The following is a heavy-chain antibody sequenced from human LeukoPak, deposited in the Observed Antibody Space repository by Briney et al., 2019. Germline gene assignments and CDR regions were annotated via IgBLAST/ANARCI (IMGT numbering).Heavy chain of an antibody. V-gene: IGHV3-48*01. CDR1: GFTFSSYS. D-gene: IGHD6-13*01. CDR3: ARDRAAGWFDP. Sequence: GGSLRLSCAASGFTFSSYSMNWVRQAPEKGLEWVSYISSSSSTIYYADSVKGRLTISRDNAKNSLYLQMNSLRAEDTAVYYCARDRAAGWFDPWGQGTLVTVSS. J-gene: IGHJ5*02. CDR2: ISSSSSTI.